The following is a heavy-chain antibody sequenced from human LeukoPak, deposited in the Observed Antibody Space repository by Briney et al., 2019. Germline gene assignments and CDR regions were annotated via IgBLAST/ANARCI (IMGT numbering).Heavy chain of an antibody. D-gene: IGHD3-3*01. CDR2: IYTSGST. J-gene: IGHJ6*02. Sequence: SETLCLTCTVSGGSISSYYWSWIRQPAGKGLEWIGRIYTSGSTNYNPSLKSRVTMSVDTSKNQFSLKLSSVTAADTAVYYCARVADFFYYYGMDVWGQGTTVTVSS. V-gene: IGHV4-4*07. CDR1: GGSISSYY. CDR3: ARVADFFYYYGMDV.